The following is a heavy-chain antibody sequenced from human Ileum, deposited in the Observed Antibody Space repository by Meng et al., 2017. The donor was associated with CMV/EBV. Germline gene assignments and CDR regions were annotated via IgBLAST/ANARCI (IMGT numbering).Heavy chain of an antibody. J-gene: IGHJ6*02. CDR2: IRSKGKNYAT. CDR3: TSSLAGGSDSDYGMDA. Sequence: GESLKISCAASGFSFSDSAIHWVRQASGRGLEWVGRIRSKGKNYATGYGGSVKGRFTISRDDSKNMAYLQMNNLKTDDTAVYYCTSSLAGGSDSDYGMDAWGQGTTVTVSS. V-gene: IGHV3-73*01. D-gene: IGHD1-26*01. CDR1: GFSFSDSA.